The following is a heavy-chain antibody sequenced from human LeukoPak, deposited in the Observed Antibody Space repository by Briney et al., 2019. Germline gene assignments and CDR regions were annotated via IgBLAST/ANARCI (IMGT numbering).Heavy chain of an antibody. CDR1: GFTFTSYS. CDR2: ITSTSSYI. CDR3: VMGATTSGWFDP. J-gene: IGHJ5*02. D-gene: IGHD1-26*01. V-gene: IGHV3-21*03. Sequence: GGSLRLSCAASGFTFTSYSMNWVRQAPGKGLEWVSSITSTSSYIYYADSVKGRFTISRDNSKNTLYLQMNSLRGEDTAVYYCVMGATTSGWFDPWGQGTLVTVSS.